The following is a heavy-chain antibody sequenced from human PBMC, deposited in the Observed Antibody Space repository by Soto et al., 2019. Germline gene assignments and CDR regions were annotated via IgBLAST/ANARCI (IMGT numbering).Heavy chain of an antibody. J-gene: IGHJ4*02. CDR2: IYPGDSDT. CDR1: GYSFTSYW. V-gene: IGHV5-51*01. D-gene: IGHD3-10*01. CDR3: ARPYYYGSEYYFDY. Sequence: GESLKISCNGSGYSFTSYWIGWVRQMPGKGLEWMGIIYPGDSDTRNSPSFQGQVTISADKSISTAYLQWSSLKASDTAIYYCARPYYYGSEYYFDYWGQGTPATVSS.